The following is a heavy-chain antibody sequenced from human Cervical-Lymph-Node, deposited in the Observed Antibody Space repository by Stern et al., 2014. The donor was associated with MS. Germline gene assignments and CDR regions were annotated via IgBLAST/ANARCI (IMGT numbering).Heavy chain of an antibody. Sequence: VQLLESGAEVKKPGSSVKVSCKASGGTFSSYAISWVRQAPGQGLEWMGGIIPIFGTANYAQKFQGRVTITADESTSTAYMELSSLRSEDMAVYYCARVPCSSTSCSRYYYYGMDVWGQGTTVTVSS. V-gene: IGHV1-69*01. D-gene: IGHD2-2*01. CDR2: IIPIFGTA. CDR1: GGTFSSYA. J-gene: IGHJ6*02. CDR3: ARVPCSSTSCSRYYYYGMDV.